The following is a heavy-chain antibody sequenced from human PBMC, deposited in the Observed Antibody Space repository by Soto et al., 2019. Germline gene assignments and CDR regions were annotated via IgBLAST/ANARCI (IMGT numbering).Heavy chain of an antibody. CDR3: ARSHDTVFYYYYGMDV. CDR2: IDPSDSYT. CDR1: GYSFTSYW. Sequence: GESLKISCKGSGYSFTSYWISWVRQMPGKGLEWMGRIDPSDSYTNYSPSFQGHVTISADKSISTAYLQWSSLKASDTAMYYCARSHDTVFYYYYGMDVWGQGTTVTVSS. D-gene: IGHD3-9*01. J-gene: IGHJ6*02. V-gene: IGHV5-10-1*01.